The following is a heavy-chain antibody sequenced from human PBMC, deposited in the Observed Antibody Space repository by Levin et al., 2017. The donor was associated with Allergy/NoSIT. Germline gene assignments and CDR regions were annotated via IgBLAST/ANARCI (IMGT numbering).Heavy chain of an antibody. CDR3: AHSPEAAVTPRFDY. Sequence: SGPTLVKPTQTLTLTCSFSGFSLSTAGEAVGWIRQPPGKALEWLALIYWDDDKRFSRSLKSRLSITKDTSKNQVVLTLTNVGPADTGTYYCAHSPEAAVTPRFDYWGQGTLVTVSS. J-gene: IGHJ4*02. V-gene: IGHV2-5*02. D-gene: IGHD6-13*01. CDR2: IYWDDDK. CDR1: GFSLSTAGEA.